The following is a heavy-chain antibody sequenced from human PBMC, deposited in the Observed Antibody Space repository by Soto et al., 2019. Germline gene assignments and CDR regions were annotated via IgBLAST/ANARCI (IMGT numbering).Heavy chain of an antibody. CDR3: ARARPVYSSGWYGAFDI. Sequence: GASVKVSCKASGGTFSSYAISWVRQAPGQGLEWMGWINPNSGATNYAQKFQGRVTMTRDTSISTAYMELSRLRSDDTAVYYCARARPVYSSGWYGAFDIWGQGTMVTVSS. CDR2: INPNSGAT. V-gene: IGHV1-2*02. D-gene: IGHD6-19*01. J-gene: IGHJ3*02. CDR1: GGTFSSYA.